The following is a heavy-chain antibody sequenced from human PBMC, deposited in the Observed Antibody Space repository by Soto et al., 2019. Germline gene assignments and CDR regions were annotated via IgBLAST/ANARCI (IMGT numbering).Heavy chain of an antibody. CDR1: GGSISTYY. V-gene: IGHV4-59*01. Sequence: SETLSLTCTVSGGSISTYYWSWIRQPPGKELEWIGYVYYSGSTDYNPSLKSRVSISVDTSKNQFSLKLRSVTAADTAVYYCARGLVVVPSLPREYYYGSRDTGFDPWGQGTLVTVSS. CDR3: ARGLVVVPSLPREYYYGSRDTGFDP. D-gene: IGHD3-10*01. CDR2: VYYSGST. J-gene: IGHJ5*02.